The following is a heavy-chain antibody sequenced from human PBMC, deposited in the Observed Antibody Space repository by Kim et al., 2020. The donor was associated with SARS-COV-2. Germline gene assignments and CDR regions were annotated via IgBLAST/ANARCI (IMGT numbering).Heavy chain of an antibody. Sequence: SETLSLTCTVSGGSISSSSYYWGWIRQPPGKGLEWIGSIYYSGSTYYNPSLKSRLTISVDTSKNQFSLKLSSVTAADTAVYYCARLVRGGAGADKKNWFAPWGQGTLVTVSS. J-gene: IGHJ5*02. D-gene: IGHD6-13*01. V-gene: IGHV4-39*01. CDR1: GGSISSSSYY. CDR3: ARLVRGGAGADKKNWFAP. CDR2: IYYSGST.